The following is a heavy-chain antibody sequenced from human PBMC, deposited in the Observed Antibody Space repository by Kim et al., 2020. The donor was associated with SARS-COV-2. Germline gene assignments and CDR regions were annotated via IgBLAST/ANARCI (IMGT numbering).Heavy chain of an antibody. D-gene: IGHD4-17*01. J-gene: IGHJ5*02. CDR2: IYYSGST. CDR3: ARAAPTVIWFDP. CDR1: GGSISSYY. Sequence: SETLSLTCTVSGGSISSYYWSWIRQPPGKGLEWIGYIYYSGSTNYNPSLKSRVTISVDTSKNQFSLKLSSVTAADTAVYYCARAAPTVIWFDPWGQGTLVTVSS. V-gene: IGHV4-59*13.